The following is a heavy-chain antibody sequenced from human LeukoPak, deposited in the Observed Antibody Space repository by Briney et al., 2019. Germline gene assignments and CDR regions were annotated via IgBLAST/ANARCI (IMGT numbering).Heavy chain of an antibody. CDR2: IIPIFGKA. V-gene: IGHV1-69*05. CDR1: GGTFSSYA. CDR3: AREDMYYYDSSGYYYFDY. J-gene: IGHJ4*02. Sequence: EASVKVSCKASGGTFSSYAISWVRQAPGQGLEWMGRIIPIFGKANYAQKFQGRVTITTDESTSTAYMELSSLRSEDTAVYYCAREDMYYYDSSGYYYFDYWGQGTLVTVSS. D-gene: IGHD3-22*01.